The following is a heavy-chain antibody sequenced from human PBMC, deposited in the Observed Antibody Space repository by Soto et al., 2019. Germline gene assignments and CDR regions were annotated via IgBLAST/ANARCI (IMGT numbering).Heavy chain of an antibody. CDR1: GGSFSGYH. CDR3: ARVTKYYDQYYFDY. Sequence: PWETLSLTCAVYGGSFSGYHWSWIRQPPGKGLEWIGEINHSGSTNYNPSLKSRVTISVDTSKNQVSLKLSSVTAADTAVYYCARVTKYYDQYYFDYWGQGIRVTVSS. D-gene: IGHD3-22*01. J-gene: IGHJ4*02. V-gene: IGHV4-34*01. CDR2: INHSGST.